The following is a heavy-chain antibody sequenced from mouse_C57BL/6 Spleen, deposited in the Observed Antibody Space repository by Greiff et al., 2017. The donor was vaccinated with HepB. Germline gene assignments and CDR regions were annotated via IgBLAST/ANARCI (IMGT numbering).Heavy chain of an antibody. CDR2: IYPGDGDT. CDR1: GYAFSSSW. Sequence: VQLQQSGPELVKPGASVKISCKASGYAFSSSWMNWVKQRPGKGLEWIGRIYPGDGDTNYNGKFKGKATLTADKSSSTAYMQLSSLTSEDSAVYFCATIGNWHGDYWGQGTTLTVSS. J-gene: IGHJ2*01. D-gene: IGHD4-1*01. CDR3: ATIGNWHGDY. V-gene: IGHV1-82*01.